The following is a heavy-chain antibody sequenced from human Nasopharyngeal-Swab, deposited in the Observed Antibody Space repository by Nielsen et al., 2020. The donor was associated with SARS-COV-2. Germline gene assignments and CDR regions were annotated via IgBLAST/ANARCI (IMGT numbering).Heavy chain of an antibody. CDR2: IYSGGST. Sequence: GSLKISCAASGFTVSSNYMSWVRQAPGKGLEWVSVIYSGGSTYYADSVKGRFTISRDNSKNTLYLQMNSLRAEDTAVYYCARWMAGHYGMDVWGQGTTVTVSS. D-gene: IGHD6-19*01. V-gene: IGHV3-53*01. J-gene: IGHJ6*02. CDR1: GFTVSSNY. CDR3: ARWMAGHYGMDV.